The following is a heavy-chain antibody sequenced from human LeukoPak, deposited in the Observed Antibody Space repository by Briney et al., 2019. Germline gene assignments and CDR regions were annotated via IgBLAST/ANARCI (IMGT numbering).Heavy chain of an antibody. CDR1: GFTVSNNH. J-gene: IGHJ4*02. Sequence: GGSLRLSCAASGFTVSNNHMSWVRQAPGKGLEWVSVIYSGGNTYYADSVKGRFTISRDNSENTLYLQMNSLRAEDTAIYYCARGGSVTPFDYWGQGTLVTVSS. CDR3: ARGGSVTPFDY. D-gene: IGHD3-10*01. V-gene: IGHV3-53*01. CDR2: IYSGGNT.